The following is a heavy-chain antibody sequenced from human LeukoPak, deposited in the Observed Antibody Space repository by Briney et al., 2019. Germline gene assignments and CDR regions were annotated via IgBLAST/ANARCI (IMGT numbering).Heavy chain of an antibody. J-gene: IGHJ6*02. CDR3: ASNDALYSSGWYGPSYGMDV. CDR2: INPNSGGT. D-gene: IGHD6-19*01. Sequence: ASVKVSCKASGYTFTGYYMHWVRQAPGQGLEWMGRINPNSGGTNYAQKFQGRVTMTRDTSISTAYMELSRLRSDDTAVYYCASNDALYSSGWYGPSYGMDVWGQGTTVTVSS. V-gene: IGHV1-2*06. CDR1: GYTFTGYY.